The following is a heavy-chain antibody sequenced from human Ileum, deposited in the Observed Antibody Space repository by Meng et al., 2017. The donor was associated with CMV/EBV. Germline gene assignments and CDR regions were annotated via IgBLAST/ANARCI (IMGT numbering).Heavy chain of an antibody. Sequence: QVQLQESGPRLVKPSGTLPLTCAVSGDSISSNNWWSWVRLSPGEGLEWIGDIYRDGTTNYNPSLKSRVTMSVDKSKNQFSLRLNSLTAADTAVYYCARGTPNFGFDYWGQGTLVTVSS. CDR1: GDSISSNNW. V-gene: IGHV4-4*02. D-gene: IGHD1-1*01. J-gene: IGHJ4*02. CDR3: ARGTPNFGFDY. CDR2: IYRDGTT.